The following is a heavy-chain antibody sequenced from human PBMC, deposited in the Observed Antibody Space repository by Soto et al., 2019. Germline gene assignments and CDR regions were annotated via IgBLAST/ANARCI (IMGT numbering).Heavy chain of an antibody. D-gene: IGHD6-19*01. CDR3: AKDATRTSGWYYFDY. Sequence: PGGSLRLSCAASGFTFSILAMGWVRQAPGKGLEWVSVIDYSGGTTYYTDPVKGRFIISRDNSKKMLYLQRNSLRAEDTAVYYWAKDATRTSGWYYFDYWGQGALVTVAS. CDR1: GFTFSILA. J-gene: IGHJ4*02. V-gene: IGHV3-23*01. CDR2: IDYSGGTT.